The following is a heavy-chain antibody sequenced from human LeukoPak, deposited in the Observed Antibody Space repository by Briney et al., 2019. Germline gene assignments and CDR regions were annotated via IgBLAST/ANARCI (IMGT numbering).Heavy chain of an antibody. D-gene: IGHD1-26*01. CDR1: NGSISSYY. Sequence: SETLSLTCTVSNGSISSYYWSWIRQPPGKGLEWIGYISYSGSTNYNPSLKSRVTISVGTSKNQFSLKLSSVTAADTAVYYCASTLELPYYYGMDVWGQGTAVTVSS. CDR2: ISYSGST. CDR3: ASTLELPYYYGMDV. J-gene: IGHJ6*02. V-gene: IGHV4-59*01.